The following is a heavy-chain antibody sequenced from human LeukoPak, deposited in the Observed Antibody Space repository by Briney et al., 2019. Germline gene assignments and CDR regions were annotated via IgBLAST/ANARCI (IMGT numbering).Heavy chain of an antibody. CDR2: IYYPGST. V-gene: IGHV4-59*01. CDR1: GFSISDYY. D-gene: IGHD1-26*01. Sequence: SETLSLTCSVSGFSISDYYWIWIRQPPGKGLECIGYIYYPGSTNYNPSLKNRVTISFDTSSKQFSLRLNSVTAADTAVYYCASLYDSGSFELADWGQGTLVTVSS. CDR3: ASLYDSGSFELAD. J-gene: IGHJ4*02.